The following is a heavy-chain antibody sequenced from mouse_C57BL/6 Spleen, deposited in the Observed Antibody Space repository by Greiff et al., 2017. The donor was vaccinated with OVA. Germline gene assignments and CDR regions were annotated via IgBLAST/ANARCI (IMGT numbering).Heavy chain of an antibody. V-gene: IGHV1-52*01. Sequence: QVQLQQPGAELVRPGSSVKLSCKASGYTFTSYWMHWVKQRPIQGLEWIGNIDPSDSETHYNQKFKDKATLTVDKSSSTAYMQLSSLTCEDSAVYYGARRGGYYGNQYWAMDDWGQGTSVTVSS. D-gene: IGHD1-1*01. CDR2: IDPSDSET. CDR3: ARRGGYYGNQYWAMDD. CDR1: GYTFTSYW. J-gene: IGHJ4*01.